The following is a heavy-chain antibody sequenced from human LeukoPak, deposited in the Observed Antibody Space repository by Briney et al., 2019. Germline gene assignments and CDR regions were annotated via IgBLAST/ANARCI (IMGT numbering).Heavy chain of an antibody. Sequence: SVKVSCKASGYTFNDYYMHWVRQAPGQGREWMGRINPDSGGTDYAQKFQGRVTMTRDTSISTAYMDLSRLRSDDTAVYYCARLGENGLLTGYFYPWGQGTLVTVSS. CDR2: INPDSGGT. J-gene: IGHJ5*02. CDR1: GYTFNDYY. V-gene: IGHV1-2*02. D-gene: IGHD3-9*01. CDR3: ARLGENGLLTGYFYP.